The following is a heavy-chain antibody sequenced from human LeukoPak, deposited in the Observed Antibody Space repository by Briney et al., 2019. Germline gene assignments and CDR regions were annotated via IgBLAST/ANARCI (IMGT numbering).Heavy chain of an antibody. Sequence: PSETLSLTCTVSGDSLGSYFWSWIRQPPGKGLEWIGYIYYSGSTNYNPSLKSRVTISVDTSKNQFSLKLSSVTAADTAVYYCAREWSSSSEYNWFDPWGQGTLVTVSS. D-gene: IGHD6-6*01. CDR1: GDSLGSYF. CDR2: IYYSGST. V-gene: IGHV4-59*01. J-gene: IGHJ5*02. CDR3: AREWSSSSEYNWFDP.